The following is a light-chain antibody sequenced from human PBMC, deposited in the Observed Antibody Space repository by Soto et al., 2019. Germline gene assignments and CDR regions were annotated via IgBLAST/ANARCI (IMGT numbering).Light chain of an antibody. Sequence: SQSLSRRYLAXYXXKXGXXXRXXXYGTSSRASGIPDRFSGSGSGTDFSLTISRLEPEDFAVYYCHQYGSSLTTLGQGTKVDIK. V-gene: IGKV3-20*01. CDR1: QSLSRRY. CDR3: HQYGSSLTT. J-gene: IGKJ1*01. CDR2: GTS.